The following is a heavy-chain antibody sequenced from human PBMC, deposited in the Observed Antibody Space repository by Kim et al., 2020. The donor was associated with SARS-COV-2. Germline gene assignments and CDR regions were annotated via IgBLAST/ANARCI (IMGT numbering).Heavy chain of an antibody. V-gene: IGHV3-7*01. CDR1: GFTFGNSW. CDR3: ATKRSF. D-gene: IGHD3-16*02. CDR2: IKQDGTER. J-gene: IGHJ4*02. Sequence: GGSLRLSCVVPGFTFGNSWMSWVRQAPGKGLEWVANIKQDGTERHYADSVKGRFTIARDNAKNSSFLQMTSLRVEDTAVYYCATKRSFWGQGVLVTVSS.